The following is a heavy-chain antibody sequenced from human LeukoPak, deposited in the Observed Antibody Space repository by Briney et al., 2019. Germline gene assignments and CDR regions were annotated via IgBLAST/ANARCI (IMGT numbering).Heavy chain of an antibody. Sequence: GASVKVSCKASGYTFTGYYMHWVRQAPGQGLEWMGWINPNSGGTNYAQKFQGRVTMTRDTSISTAYMELSRLRSDDTAVYYCARNGVVQYYYDSSEAPYYYYGMDVWGQGTTVTVSS. D-gene: IGHD3-22*01. CDR3: ARNGVVQYYYDSSEAPYYYYGMDV. V-gene: IGHV1-2*02. CDR2: INPNSGGT. J-gene: IGHJ6*02. CDR1: GYTFTGYY.